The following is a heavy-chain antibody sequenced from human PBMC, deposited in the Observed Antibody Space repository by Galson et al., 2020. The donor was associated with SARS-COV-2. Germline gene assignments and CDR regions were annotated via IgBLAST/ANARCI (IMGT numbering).Heavy chain of an antibody. CDR3: AKDLGETRPGRNYYYYFGLDV. CDR1: GFTFSSYS. J-gene: IGHJ6*02. Sequence: KIGESLKISCAASGFTFSSYSMNWVRQAPGKGPEWVASISSTSSYKFYTDSVKGRFTISRDNAKNSLYLQMNSLGAEDTAVYYCAKDLGETRPGRNYYYYFGLDVWGQGTTVTVSS. CDR2: ISSTSSYK. V-gene: IGHV3-21*01. D-gene: IGHD1-1*01.